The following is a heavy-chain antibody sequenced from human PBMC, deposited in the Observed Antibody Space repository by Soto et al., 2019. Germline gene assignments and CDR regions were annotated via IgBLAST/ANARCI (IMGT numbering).Heavy chain of an antibody. D-gene: IGHD2-15*01. CDR3: ARGVRGSTRYYYYYGFVV. CDR1: GGTLGTHA. CDR2: IIPVFGTA. Sequence: QLQLVQSGAEVKKPRSSVKVSCKSSGGTLGTHAINWVRQAPGPGLEWMGGIIPVFGTANYARKFQVRVILGADDSAKTALMDMNSLRSEHTAVYYCARGVRGSTRYYYYYGFVVWGQRTTVAVAS. V-gene: IGHV1-69*01. J-gene: IGHJ6*02.